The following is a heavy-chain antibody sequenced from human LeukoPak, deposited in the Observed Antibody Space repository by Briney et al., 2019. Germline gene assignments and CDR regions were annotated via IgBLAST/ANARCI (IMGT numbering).Heavy chain of an antibody. CDR3: ARVAQYSSSWYDY. V-gene: IGHV3-48*01. CDR1: GFTFGSYS. Sequence: PGGSLRLSCAASGFTFGSYSMNWVRQAPGKGLEWVSYISSSSSTIYYADSVKGRFTISRDNAKNSLYLQMNSLRAEDTAVYYCARVAQYSSSWYDYWGQGVLVTVSS. D-gene: IGHD6-13*01. J-gene: IGHJ4*02. CDR2: ISSSSSTI.